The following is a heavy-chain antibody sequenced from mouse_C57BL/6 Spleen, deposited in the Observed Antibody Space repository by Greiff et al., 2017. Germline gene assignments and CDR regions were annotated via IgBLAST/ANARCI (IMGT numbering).Heavy chain of an antibody. V-gene: IGHV3-5*01. J-gene: IGHJ1*03. CDR3: AREGRYFDV. CDR1: GISITTGNYR. CDR2: IYYSGTI. Sequence: VQLQQSGPGLVKPSQTVFLTCTVTGISITTGNYRWSWIRQFPGNKLEWIGYIYYSGTITYNPSLTSRTTITIDTPKNQFFLEMNSLTAEDTATYCCAREGRYFDVWGTGTTGTVSS.